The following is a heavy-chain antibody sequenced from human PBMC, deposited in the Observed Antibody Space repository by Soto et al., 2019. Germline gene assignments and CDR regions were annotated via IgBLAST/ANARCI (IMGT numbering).Heavy chain of an antibody. J-gene: IGHJ5*02. Sequence: SETLSLTCAVYCGSFSGYYWSWIRQPPGKGLEWIGEVNHSGSTNYNPSLKSRVTISVDTSKNQFSLKLSSVTAADTAVYYCARGWSGLVIIRFDPWGQGTQVTVSS. CDR1: CGSFSGYY. CDR3: ARGWSGLVIIRFDP. V-gene: IGHV4-34*01. CDR2: VNHSGST. D-gene: IGHD3-9*01.